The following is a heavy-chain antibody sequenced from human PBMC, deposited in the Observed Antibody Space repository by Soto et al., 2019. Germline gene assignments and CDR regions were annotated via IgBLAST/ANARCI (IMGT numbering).Heavy chain of an antibody. D-gene: IGHD6-25*01. V-gene: IGHV1-69*01. Sequence: QVQLEQSGAEVKRPGSSVKVSCRASGGTFTSYAINWVRRAPGQGPEWMGAVIPRSGTTTYAQRFEGRVTVTADASTSTVFMEMSGLRSEDTAVYFCARARIVAASCQMGCYYYYGMDLWGQGTAVIVSS. J-gene: IGHJ6*02. CDR1: GGTFTSYA. CDR3: ARARIVAASCQMGCYYYYGMDL. CDR2: VIPRSGTT.